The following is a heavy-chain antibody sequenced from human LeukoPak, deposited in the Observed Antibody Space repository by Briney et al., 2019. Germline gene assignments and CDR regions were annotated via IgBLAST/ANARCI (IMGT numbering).Heavy chain of an antibody. CDR3: ARVRTVVVVAATVRAFDI. CDR2: INHSGST. D-gene: IGHD2-15*01. V-gene: IGHV4-34*01. J-gene: IGHJ3*02. CDR1: GGSFSGYY. Sequence: SETLSLTCAVHGGSFSGYYWSWIRQPPGKGLEWIGEINHSGSTNYNPSLKSRVTISVDTSKNQFSLKLSPVTAADTAVYYCARVRTVVVVAATVRAFDIWGQGTMVTVSS.